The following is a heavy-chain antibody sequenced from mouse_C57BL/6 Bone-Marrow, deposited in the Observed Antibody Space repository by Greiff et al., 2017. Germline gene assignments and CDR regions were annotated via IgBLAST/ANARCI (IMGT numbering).Heavy chain of an antibody. CDR2: ISSGSSTI. J-gene: IGHJ4*01. CDR1: GFTFSDYG. CDR3: ARTEEDAMDY. Sequence: DVMLVESGGGLVKPGGSLKLSCAASGFTFSDYGMHWVRQAPEKGLEWVAYISSGSSTIYYADTGKGRFTISRDNAKNTLFLQMTSLRSEDTAMYYCARTEEDAMDYWGQGTSVTVSS. V-gene: IGHV5-17*01.